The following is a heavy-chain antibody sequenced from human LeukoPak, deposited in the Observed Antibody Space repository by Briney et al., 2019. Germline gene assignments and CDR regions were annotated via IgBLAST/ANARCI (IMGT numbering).Heavy chain of an antibody. Sequence: GGTLRLSCAASGFTFSDYYMSWIRQAPGKGLEWVSYISSSGSTIYYADSVKGRFTISRDNAKNSLYLQMNSLRAEDTAVYYCARDASIAQHFDYWGQGTLVTVSS. CDR2: ISSSGSTI. D-gene: IGHD6-6*01. CDR1: GFTFSDYY. CDR3: ARDASIAQHFDY. V-gene: IGHV3-11*01. J-gene: IGHJ4*02.